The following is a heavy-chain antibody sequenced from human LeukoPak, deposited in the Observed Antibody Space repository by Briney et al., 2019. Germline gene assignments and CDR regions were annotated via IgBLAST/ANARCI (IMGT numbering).Heavy chain of an antibody. D-gene: IGHD3-16*02. CDR3: AREFYDYVWGSYRFNYFDY. CDR2: IYHSGST. Sequence: SETLSLTCAVSGYSISSGYYWGWIRQPPGRGLEWIGSIYHSGSTYYNPSLKSRVTISVDTSKNQFSLKLSSVTAADTAVYYCAREFYDYVWGSYRFNYFDYWGQGTLVTVSS. J-gene: IGHJ4*02. CDR1: GYSISSGYY. V-gene: IGHV4-38-2*02.